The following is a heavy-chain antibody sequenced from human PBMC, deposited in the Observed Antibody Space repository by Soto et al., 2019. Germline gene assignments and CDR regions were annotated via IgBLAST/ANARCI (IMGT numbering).Heavy chain of an antibody. Sequence: PGGSLRLSCAASGFTFSSYAMHWVRQAPGKGLEWVAVISYDGSNKYYADSVKGRFTISRDNSKNTLYLQMNSLRAEDTAVYYCAREGSSGYYYYGMDVWGQGTTVTVSS. CDR3: AREGSSGYYYYGMDV. V-gene: IGHV3-30-3*01. CDR2: ISYDGSNK. CDR1: GFTFSSYA. J-gene: IGHJ6*02. D-gene: IGHD6-19*01.